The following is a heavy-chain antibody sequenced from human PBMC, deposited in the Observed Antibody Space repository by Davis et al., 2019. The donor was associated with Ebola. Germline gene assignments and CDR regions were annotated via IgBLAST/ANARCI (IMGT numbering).Heavy chain of an antibody. D-gene: IGHD2-15*01. CDR2: IYYSGST. V-gene: IGHV4-39*01. Sequence: PSETLSLTCTVSGGSISSSSYYWGWIRQPPGKGLEWIGSIYYSGSTYYNPSLKSRVTISVDTSKNQFSLKLSSVTAADTAVYYCARSMTVVVALLETWFDPWGQGTLVTVSS. CDR3: ARSMTVVVALLETWFDP. CDR1: GGSISSSSYY. J-gene: IGHJ5*02.